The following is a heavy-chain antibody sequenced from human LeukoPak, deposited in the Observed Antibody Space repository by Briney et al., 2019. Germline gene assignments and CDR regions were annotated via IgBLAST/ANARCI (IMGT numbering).Heavy chain of an antibody. Sequence: GGSLRLSCAASGFPFSAYEMNWVRQAPGRGLEWVSVISDSGGSTDYADSVKGRFTISRDNSKNTLYLQMNNLRVEDTAMYYCAKDPSIAVAGFRGGWGQGTLVTVSS. CDR2: ISDSGGST. CDR3: AKDPSIAVAGFRGG. V-gene: IGHV3-23*01. D-gene: IGHD6-19*01. CDR1: GFPFSAYE. J-gene: IGHJ4*02.